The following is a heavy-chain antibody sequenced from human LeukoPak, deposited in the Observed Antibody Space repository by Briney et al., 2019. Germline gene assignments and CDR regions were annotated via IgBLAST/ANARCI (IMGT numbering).Heavy chain of an antibody. CDR1: GGSFSGYY. D-gene: IGHD3-3*01. V-gene: IGHV4-34*01. CDR2: INHSGST. CDR3: ARHSVSYDFWSGYPYGGGALDI. J-gene: IGHJ3*02. Sequence: SETLSLTCAVYGGSFSGYYWSWIRQPPGKGLEWIGEINHSGSTNYNPSLKSRVTISVDTSKNQFSLRLSSVTAADTAVYYCARHSVSYDFWSGYPYGGGALDIWGQGTMVTVSS.